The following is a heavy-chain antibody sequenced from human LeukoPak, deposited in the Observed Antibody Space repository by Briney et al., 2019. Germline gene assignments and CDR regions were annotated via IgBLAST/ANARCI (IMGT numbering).Heavy chain of an antibody. J-gene: IGHJ3*02. D-gene: IGHD3-22*01. CDR1: GFTFSSYG. Sequence: PGGTLRLSCAASGFTFSSYGMSWVRQAPGKGLEGVSAISGSGGSTYYADSVKGRFTISRDNSKNTLYLQMNSLRAEDTAVYYCAAIGPIYYDSSGTGKNDVNFDIWGQGTMVTVSS. CDR2: ISGSGGST. V-gene: IGHV3-23*01. CDR3: AAIGPIYYDSSGTGKNDVNFDI.